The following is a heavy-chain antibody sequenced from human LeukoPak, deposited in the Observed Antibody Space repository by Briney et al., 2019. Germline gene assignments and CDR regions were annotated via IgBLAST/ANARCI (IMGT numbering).Heavy chain of an antibody. V-gene: IGHV3-74*03. J-gene: IGHJ4*02. CDR1: GFSFRNYW. CDR3: ARDLRPYDSSGYLDY. Sequence: GGSLRLSCVISGFSFRNYWMHWVRQAPGRGLVWVSRLNSDETSATYADSVKGRFTISRDTAKNTLYLDMNSLRVEDTAVYYCARDLRPYDSSGYLDYWGQGTLVTVSS. D-gene: IGHD3-22*01. CDR2: LNSDETSA.